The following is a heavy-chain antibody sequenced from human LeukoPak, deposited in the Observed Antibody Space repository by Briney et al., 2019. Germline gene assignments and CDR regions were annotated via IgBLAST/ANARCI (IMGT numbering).Heavy chain of an antibody. Sequence: GGSLRLSCAASGFTFSSYAMHWVRQAPGKGLEWEAVISYDGSNKYYADSVKGRFTISRDNSKNTLYLQMNSLRAEDTAVYYCARDQDILTGYNYGMDVWGQGTTVTVSS. CDR3: ARDQDILTGYNYGMDV. V-gene: IGHV3-30*04. CDR2: ISYDGSNK. D-gene: IGHD3-9*01. J-gene: IGHJ6*02. CDR1: GFTFSSYA.